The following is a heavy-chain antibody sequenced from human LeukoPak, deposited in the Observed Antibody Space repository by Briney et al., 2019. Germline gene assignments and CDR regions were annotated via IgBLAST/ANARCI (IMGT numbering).Heavy chain of an antibody. CDR3: ARAGQLDY. CDR1: GYTFTSYG. J-gene: IGHJ4*02. D-gene: IGHD1-1*01. CDR2: INTNNVNR. Sequence: GASVKVSCKASGYTFTSYGINWVRQAPGQGLEWMGWINTNNVNRNYAQKLQDRVTMTTDTSTNTAYMELMSLTSDDTAVYYCARAGQLDYWGQGTLVTVSS. V-gene: IGHV1-18*01.